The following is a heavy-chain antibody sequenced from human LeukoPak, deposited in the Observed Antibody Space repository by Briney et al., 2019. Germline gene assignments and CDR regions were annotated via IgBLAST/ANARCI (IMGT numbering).Heavy chain of an antibody. Sequence: GASVKVSCKASGNMFTDYYMHWVRQAPGQGLEWMGWINPKSGDTRYAQKFQGRVTMTRDTSITTAYMDLSSLRSDDTAVYYCAREWDYYAFWGQGTLVTVSS. V-gene: IGHV1-2*02. CDR2: INPKSGDT. CDR1: GNMFTDYY. J-gene: IGHJ4*02. CDR3: AREWDYYAF.